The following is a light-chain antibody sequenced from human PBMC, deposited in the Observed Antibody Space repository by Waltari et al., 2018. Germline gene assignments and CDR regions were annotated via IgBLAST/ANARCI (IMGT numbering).Light chain of an antibody. J-gene: IGKJ4*01. CDR2: GAS. CDR1: QTVSSNF. CDR3: QQYDSSPRT. Sequence: EIVLTQSPSTLPLSPGERATLSCRASQTVSSNFFAWYQQKPGQAPRLLMYGASNRAAGIPDRFSGSGSGTDFTLTISRLEPEDFAVYYCQQYDSSPRTFCGGTKVQIK. V-gene: IGKV3-20*01.